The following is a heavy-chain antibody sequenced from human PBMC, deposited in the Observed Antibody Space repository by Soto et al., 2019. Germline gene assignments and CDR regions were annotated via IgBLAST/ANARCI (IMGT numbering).Heavy chain of an antibody. V-gene: IGHV1-3*01. Sequence: QVQLVQSGAEVKKPGASVKVSCKASGYTFTSYAMHWVRQAPGQRLDWMGWINAGNGNTKSSQKLQGRVTITRDTSASTAYMELSSLRSDDKAVYYCAASAGGWSNLDYWCQGTLVNVSS. CDR3: AASAGGWSNLDY. J-gene: IGHJ4*02. D-gene: IGHD6-19*01. CDR2: INAGNGNT. CDR1: GYTFTSYA.